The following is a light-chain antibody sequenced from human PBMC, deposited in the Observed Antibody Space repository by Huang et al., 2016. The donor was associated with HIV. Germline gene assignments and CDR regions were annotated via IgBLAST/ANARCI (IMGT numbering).Light chain of an antibody. CDR2: AAS. CDR3: QQTSSVPLT. CDR1: QTISTF. J-gene: IGKJ4*01. Sequence: DIQMTQSPSSLSASVGDRISITCRASQTISTFVNWYQQKPGKAPKLLIYAASNLQSGVSSRFSGTGSGTLFTLTVTGLLPDDFATYFCQQTSSVPLTFGGGTKVEMK. V-gene: IGKV1-39*01.